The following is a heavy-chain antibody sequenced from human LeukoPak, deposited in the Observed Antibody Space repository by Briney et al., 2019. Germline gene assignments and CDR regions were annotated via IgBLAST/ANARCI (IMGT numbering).Heavy chain of an antibody. J-gene: IGHJ3*02. CDR3: AKDVSVVTAKNAFDI. V-gene: IGHV3-9*01. CDR2: ISWNSGII. D-gene: IGHD2-21*02. Sequence: PGRSLRISCAASGFTFDDYAMHWVRQAPGKGLEWVSGISWNSGIIAYADSVKGRFTISRDNAKNSLYLQMNSLRAEDTAMYYCAKDVSVVTAKNAFDIWGQGTMVTVSS. CDR1: GFTFDDYA.